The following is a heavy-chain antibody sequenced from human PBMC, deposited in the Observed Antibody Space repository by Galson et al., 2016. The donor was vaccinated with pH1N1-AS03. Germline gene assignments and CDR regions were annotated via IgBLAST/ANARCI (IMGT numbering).Heavy chain of an antibody. V-gene: IGHV2-5*02. Sequence: PALVKPTQTLTLTCTVSGFPLRPGGVHVAWIRRSPGNALEWLALLYWGGDERYNPYLKSRLPISRDTSKNHEVLTMTSVGTRDTGTYYCARSKQVSEDLDAWGQGTLVSVSS. CDR1: GFPLRPGGVH. D-gene: IGHD2-15*01. CDR2: LYWGGDE. J-gene: IGHJ4*02. CDR3: ARSKQVSEDLDA.